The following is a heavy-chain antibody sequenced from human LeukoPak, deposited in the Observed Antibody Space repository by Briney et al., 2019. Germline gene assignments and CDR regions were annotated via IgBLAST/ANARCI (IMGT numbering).Heavy chain of an antibody. V-gene: IGHV3-23*01. CDR3: AELGITMIGGV. Sequence: PGGSLRLSCAASGFTFNRYGMSWVRQAPGKGLEWVSDISGSGGSTYYADSVKGRFTISRDNAKNSLYLQMNSLRAEDTAVYYCAELGITMIGGVWGKGTTVTISS. CDR2: ISGSGGST. CDR1: GFTFNRYG. D-gene: IGHD3-10*02. J-gene: IGHJ6*04.